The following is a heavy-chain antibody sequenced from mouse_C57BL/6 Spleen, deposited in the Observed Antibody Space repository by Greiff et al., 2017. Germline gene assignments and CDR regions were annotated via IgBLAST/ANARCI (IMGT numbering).Heavy chain of an antibody. D-gene: IGHD1-1*02. CDR1: GYTFTSYW. J-gene: IGHJ1*03. Sequence: QVQLQQPGAELVMPGASVKLSCKASGYTFTSYWMHWVKQRPGQGLEWIGEIDPSDSYTNYNQKFKGKSTLTVDKSSSTAYMQLSSLTSEDSAVYYCARSLWWYFDVWGTGTPVTVSS. CDR3: ARSLWWYFDV. V-gene: IGHV1-69*01. CDR2: IDPSDSYT.